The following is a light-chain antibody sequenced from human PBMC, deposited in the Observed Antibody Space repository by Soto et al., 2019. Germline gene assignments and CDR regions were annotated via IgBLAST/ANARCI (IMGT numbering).Light chain of an antibody. CDR1: QSVSSSY. J-gene: IGKJ1*01. CDR2: GAS. Sequence: EIVLTQSPGTLSLSPGERATVSCRASQSVSSSYLAWYQQKLGQAPRLLIYGASSRATGIPDRFSGSGSGTDFILSISRLEPEDFAVYYCQEYGSSPRTFGQGTKVEIK. V-gene: IGKV3-20*01. CDR3: QEYGSSPRT.